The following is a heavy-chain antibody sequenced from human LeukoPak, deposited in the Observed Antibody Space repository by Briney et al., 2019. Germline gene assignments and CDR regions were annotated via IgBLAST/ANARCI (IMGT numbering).Heavy chain of an antibody. CDR3: AKRGTVAAGTHDY. J-gene: IGHJ4*02. D-gene: IGHD6-13*01. Sequence: GGSLRLSCAASGFTFSSYGMHWVRQAPGKGLEWVPFIRYDGSNKYYADSVKGRFTISRDNSKNTLYLQMNSLRAEDTAVYYCAKRGTVAAGTHDYWGQGTLVTVSS. CDR2: IRYDGSNK. CDR1: GFTFSSYG. V-gene: IGHV3-30*02.